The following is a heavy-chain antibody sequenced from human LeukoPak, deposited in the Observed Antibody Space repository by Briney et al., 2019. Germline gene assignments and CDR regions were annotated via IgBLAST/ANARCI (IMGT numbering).Heavy chain of an antibody. J-gene: IGHJ6*02. CDR1: GGSISSSSYY. CDR2: IYYSGST. Sequence: AETLSLTCTVSGGSISSSSYYWGRIRQPPGKGLEWIGSIYYSGSTYYNPSLKSRVTISVDTSKNQFSLKLSSVTAADTAVYYCASLAITMVRGVITTNYYYYYGMDVWDQGTTVTVPS. CDR3: ASLAITMVRGVITTNYYYYYGMDV. V-gene: IGHV4-39*01. D-gene: IGHD3-10*01.